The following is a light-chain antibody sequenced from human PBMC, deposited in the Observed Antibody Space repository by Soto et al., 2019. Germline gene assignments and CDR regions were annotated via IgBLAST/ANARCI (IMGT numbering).Light chain of an antibody. V-gene: IGKV3-15*01. CDR2: DMS. J-gene: IGKJ2*01. CDR3: QQYNNCPLYT. Sequence: EIVMTQSPATLSVSPGERATLSCRASQSVSSNLAWYQQKPGQAPRLLMYDMSTRATGIPARFSGSGSGTDFTLTISSLQSEDFAVYYCQQYNNCPLYTFGQGTKLEI. CDR1: QSVSSN.